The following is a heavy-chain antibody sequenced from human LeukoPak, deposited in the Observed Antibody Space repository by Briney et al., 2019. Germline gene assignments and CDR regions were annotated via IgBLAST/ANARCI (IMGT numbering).Heavy chain of an antibody. D-gene: IGHD4-11*01. CDR1: GGSISSYY. J-gene: IGHJ3*02. V-gene: IGHV4-59*01. CDR3: ARGHDYKAFDI. Sequence: SETLSLTCTVSGGSISSYYWSWIRQPPGEGLEWIGYIYYSGSTNYNPSLKSRVTISVDTSKNQFSLKLGSVTAADTAVYYCARGHDYKAFDIWGQGTMVTVSS. CDR2: IYYSGST.